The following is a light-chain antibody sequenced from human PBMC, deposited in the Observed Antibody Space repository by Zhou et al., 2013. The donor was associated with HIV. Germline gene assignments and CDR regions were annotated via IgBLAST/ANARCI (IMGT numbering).Light chain of an antibody. V-gene: IGKV3-11*01. CDR2: DAS. CDR1: QSVSSS. J-gene: IGKJ4*01. CDR3: QQRSNWPT. Sequence: EIVLTQSPATLSLSPGERATLSCRASQSVSSSLAWYQQKPGQAPRLLIYDASTRANGIPARFSGSGSGTDFTLIISSLEPEDFAIYYCQQRSNWPTFGGGTKVEIK.